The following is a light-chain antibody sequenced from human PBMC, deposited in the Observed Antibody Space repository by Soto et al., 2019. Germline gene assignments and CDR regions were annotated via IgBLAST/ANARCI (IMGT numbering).Light chain of an antibody. CDR2: SAS. Sequence: DTVLTQSPGTLSLTSGERATLSCRASQSISGTYLAWYQQKPGQAPRLLIYSASTRATGIPDRFSGSGSWTDFTLPISRLEPEDFAVYYCQHYGTSPSTFGRGTKVEIK. V-gene: IGKV3-20*01. CDR1: QSISGTY. CDR3: QHYGTSPST. J-gene: IGKJ1*01.